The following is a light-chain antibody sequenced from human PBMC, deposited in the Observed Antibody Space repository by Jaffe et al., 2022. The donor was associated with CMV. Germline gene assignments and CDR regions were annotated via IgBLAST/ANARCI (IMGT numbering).Light chain of an antibody. V-gene: IGKV1-39*01. CDR2: GAS. CDR3: QQTYSAPIT. J-gene: IGKJ5*01. Sequence: DIQMTQSPSSLSASVGDRVTITCRASQSISSSLNWYQQKPGKAPKLLIYGASNLQGGVPSRFSGSGSGTDFTLTIGSLQPEDFATYYCQQTYSAPITFGQGTRLEIK. CDR1: QSISSS.